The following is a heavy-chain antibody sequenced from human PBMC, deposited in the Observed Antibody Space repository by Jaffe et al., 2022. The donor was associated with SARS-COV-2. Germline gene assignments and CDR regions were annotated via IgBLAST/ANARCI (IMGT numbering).Heavy chain of an antibody. D-gene: IGHD6-6*01. J-gene: IGHJ4*02. Sequence: EVQLVESGGGLVQPGGSLRLSCAASGFTFSDHYMDWVRQAPGKGLEWVGRTRNKANSHTTEYAASVKGRFTISRDDSKNSLYLQMNSLKTEDTAVYYCARVGSFGSSSYASALDYWGQGTLVTVSS. CDR1: GFTFSDHY. V-gene: IGHV3-72*01. CDR2: TRNKANSHTT. CDR3: ARVGSFGSSSYASALDY.